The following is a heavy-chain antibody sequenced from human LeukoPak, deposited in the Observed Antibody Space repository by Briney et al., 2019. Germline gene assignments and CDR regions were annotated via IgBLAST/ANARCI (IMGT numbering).Heavy chain of an antibody. CDR1: GDSISSYY. CDR2: IYTSGTT. J-gene: IGHJ5*02. V-gene: IGHV4-4*07. D-gene: IGHD2/OR15-2a*01. Sequence: SETLSLTCTVSGDSISSYYWSWIRQPAGKGLEWIGRIYTSGTTNYNPSLKSRVTMSLDTSKNQFSLKLSSVTAADTAVYYCARTYFYNWFDPWGQGTMVTVSS. CDR3: ARTYFYNWFDP.